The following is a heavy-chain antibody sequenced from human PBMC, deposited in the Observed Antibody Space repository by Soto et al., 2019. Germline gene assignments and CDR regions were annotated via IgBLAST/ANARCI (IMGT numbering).Heavy chain of an antibody. Sequence: EVQVLDSGGGLVQPGGSQRLSCEASGFTFSNYAMSWVRQAPGKGLEWVSTISATGSTLYADSVKGRFTISRDNSKNTVYLQMNFLRAEDTAVYYCAKVSNKWAVAQRGYFDYWGQGTLVTVPS. CDR1: GFTFSNYA. D-gene: IGHD6-19*01. V-gene: IGHV3-23*01. CDR3: AKVSNKWAVAQRGYFDY. J-gene: IGHJ4*02. CDR2: ISATGST.